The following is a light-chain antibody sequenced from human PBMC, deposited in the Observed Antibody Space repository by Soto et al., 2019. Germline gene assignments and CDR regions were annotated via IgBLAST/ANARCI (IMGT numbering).Light chain of an antibody. V-gene: IGKV1-39*01. CDR2: AAS. CDR1: QYIGRY. J-gene: IGKJ4*01. Sequence: IHVTHSPTSLSASLRDLVTITCRAGQYIGRYLNWYQQKPGKAPKLLIYAASSLHSGVPSRFSGSGSGTDFTLTISSLQPEDFATYSCQQTYRTPLTFGGGTKVDIK. CDR3: QQTYRTPLT.